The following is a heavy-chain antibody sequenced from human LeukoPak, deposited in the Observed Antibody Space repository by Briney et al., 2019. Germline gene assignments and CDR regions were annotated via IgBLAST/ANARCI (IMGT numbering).Heavy chain of an antibody. V-gene: IGHV3-53*01. J-gene: IGHJ4*02. Sequence: GGSLRLSCVASGFAVSTTYMSWVRQAPGKGLEWVSAIYSGGTYYAYADSVKGRFTISRDTSKDTLYLQMNSLRVEDTAVYYCARVTLIRGPPPVWGRGTLVTVSS. CDR2: IYSGGTY. CDR1: GFAVSTTY. D-gene: IGHD3-10*01. CDR3: ARVTLIRGPPPV.